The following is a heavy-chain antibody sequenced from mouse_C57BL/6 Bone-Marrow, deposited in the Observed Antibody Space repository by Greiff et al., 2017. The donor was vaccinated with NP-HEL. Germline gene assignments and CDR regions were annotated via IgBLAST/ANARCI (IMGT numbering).Heavy chain of an antibody. D-gene: IGHD1-1*01. J-gene: IGHJ2*01. CDR1: GFTFSDYG. Sequence: EVKVVESGGGLVKPGGSLKLSCAASGFTFSDYGMHWVRQAPETGLEWVAYISSGSSTIYSADTVKGRFTISRDNAKNTLFLQMTSLGSEDTAMYYCASYGSSYGYFDYWGQGTTLTVSS. V-gene: IGHV5-17*01. CDR3: ASYGSSYGYFDY. CDR2: ISSGSSTI.